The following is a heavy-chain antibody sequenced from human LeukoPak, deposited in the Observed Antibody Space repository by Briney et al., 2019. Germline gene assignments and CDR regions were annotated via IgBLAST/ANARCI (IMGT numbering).Heavy chain of an antibody. CDR3: ARASPSNWYFDL. V-gene: IGHV1-8*01. CDR1: GYTFTSYD. CDR2: MNPNSGNT. J-gene: IGHJ2*01. Sequence: ASVKVSCKASGYTFTSYDINWVRQATGQGLEWMGWMNPNSGNTGYAQKFQGRVTMTRNTSISTAYMELSSLRSEDTAVYYCARASPSNWYFDLWGRGTLVTVSS.